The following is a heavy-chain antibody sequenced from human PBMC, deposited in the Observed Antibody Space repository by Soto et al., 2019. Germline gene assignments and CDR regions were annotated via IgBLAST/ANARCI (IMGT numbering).Heavy chain of an antibody. V-gene: IGHV3-48*01. D-gene: IGHD3-3*01. CDR3: ARDNHYDFWSGYRTPGAFDY. Sequence: GGSLRLSCAASGFTFSSYSMNWVRQAPGKGLEWVSYISSSSSTIYYADSVKGRFTISRDNAKNSLYLQMNSLRAEDTAVYYCARDNHYDFWSGYRTPGAFDYWGQGTLVTVSS. CDR1: GFTFSSYS. J-gene: IGHJ4*02. CDR2: ISSSSSTI.